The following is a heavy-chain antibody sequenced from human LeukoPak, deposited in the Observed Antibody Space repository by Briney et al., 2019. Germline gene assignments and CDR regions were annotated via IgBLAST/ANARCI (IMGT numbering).Heavy chain of an antibody. CDR3: ARLNYDFWSGVWEGYYMDV. Sequence: GGSLRLSCAASGFSFSDYGMHWVRQAPGKGLEWVANIRDDGSEKYYVDSVKGRFTISRDDAKNSLYLRMNSLRAEDTAVYYCARLNYDFWSGVWEGYYMDVWGKGTTVTVSS. D-gene: IGHD3-3*01. CDR2: IRDDGSEK. CDR1: GFSFSDYG. V-gene: IGHV3-7*01. J-gene: IGHJ6*03.